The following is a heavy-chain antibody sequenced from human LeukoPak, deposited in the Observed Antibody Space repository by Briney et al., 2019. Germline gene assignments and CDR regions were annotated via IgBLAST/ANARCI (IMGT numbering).Heavy chain of an antibody. CDR3: ARHEWDTYSSDY. D-gene: IGHD1-26*01. V-gene: IGHV4-39*01. CDR1: GGSIRSSYY. J-gene: IGHJ4*02. CDR2: SYYSGNT. Sequence: SDTLSLTCTVSGGSIRSSYYLGWIRPPPGEGLEWIGSSYYSGNTYYNPSLKTPLTISVDSSDTQFSLKLSSVTAADTAVYFCARHEWDTYSSDYWGQGTLVTVSS.